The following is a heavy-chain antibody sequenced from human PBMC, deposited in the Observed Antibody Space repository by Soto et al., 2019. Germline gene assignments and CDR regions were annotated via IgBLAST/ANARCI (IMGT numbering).Heavy chain of an antibody. J-gene: IGHJ6*02. V-gene: IGHV3-23*01. CDR1: GFTFSSYW. CDR3: SNAVHFWSGTRDHYYGMDV. D-gene: IGHD3-3*01. Sequence: PGGSLRLSCAASGFTFSSYWMHWVRQAPGKGLEWVSAISGSGGSTYYADSVKGRFTTSRDNSKNTLYLQMNSLRAEDTAVYYCSNAVHFWSGTRDHYYGMDVWGQWTTVTVSS. CDR2: ISGSGGST.